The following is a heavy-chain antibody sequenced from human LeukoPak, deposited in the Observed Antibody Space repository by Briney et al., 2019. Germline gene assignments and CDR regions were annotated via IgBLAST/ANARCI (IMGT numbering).Heavy chain of an antibody. CDR3: ARYSSGSLDY. V-gene: IGHV1-2*02. D-gene: IGHD6-19*01. CDR1: GYTFSGYY. CDR2: INPKSGVT. Sequence: ASVKVSCKASGYTFSGYYMHWVRQAPGQGFEWMGWINPKSGVTNYIQKFQGRVTMTRDTSTSTVYMELSSLRSDDTAVYYCARYSSGSLDYWGQGTLVTVS. J-gene: IGHJ4*02.